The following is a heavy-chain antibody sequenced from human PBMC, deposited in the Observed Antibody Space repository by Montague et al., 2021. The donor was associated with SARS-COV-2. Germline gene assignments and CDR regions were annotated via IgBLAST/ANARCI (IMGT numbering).Heavy chain of an antibody. Sequence: CAISGDSVSSNTAAWNWIRQSPPRGLEWLGRTYYRSKWYYDYAVSVKSRITINPDTSKNQFSLQLNSVTPEDTAVYYCARGGWGAPGTGRLFDYWGQGTLVTVSS. V-gene: IGHV6-1*01. CDR1: GDSVSSNTAA. CDR3: ARGGWGAPGTGRLFDY. CDR2: TYYRSKWYY. D-gene: IGHD3-10*01. J-gene: IGHJ4*02.